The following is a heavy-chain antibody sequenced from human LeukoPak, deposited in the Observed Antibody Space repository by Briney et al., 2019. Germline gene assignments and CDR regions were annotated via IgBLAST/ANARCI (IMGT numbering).Heavy chain of an antibody. J-gene: IGHJ4*02. CDR2: IYHSGST. D-gene: IGHD6-19*01. Sequence: SETLSLTCTVSGYSISSGYYWGWIRQPPGKGLEWIGSIYHSGSTYYNPSLKSRVTISVDRSKNQFSLKLSSVTAADTAVYYCARGGYSSGWYRGFDYWGQGTLVTVSS. CDR1: GYSISSGYY. V-gene: IGHV4-38-2*02. CDR3: ARGGYSSGWYRGFDY.